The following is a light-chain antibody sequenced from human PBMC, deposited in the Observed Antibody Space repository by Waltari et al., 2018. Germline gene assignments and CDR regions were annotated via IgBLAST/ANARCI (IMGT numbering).Light chain of an antibody. CDR1: QSVGGT. V-gene: IGKV3-20*01. CDR3: QHYVRLPAT. Sequence: EIVLTQSPGTLSLSPGERATLSCRASQSVGGTLAWYQQKPGQAPRLLMYGASIRAPGTPDRFSGTGSGTDFSLTISILEPEDFAVYYCQHYVRLPATFGQGTKVEIK. CDR2: GAS. J-gene: IGKJ1*01.